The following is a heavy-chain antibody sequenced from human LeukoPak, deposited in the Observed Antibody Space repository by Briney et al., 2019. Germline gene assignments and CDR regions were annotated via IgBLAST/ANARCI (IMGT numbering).Heavy chain of an antibody. CDR2: IYYSGSI. Sequence: SETLSLTCTVSGGSISSYYWSWIRQPPGKGLEWIGYIYYSGSINYNPSLKSRVTISVDTSENQFSLKLSSVTAADTAVYYCARDQGYYPNAFDIWGQGTMVTVSS. CDR3: ARDQGYYPNAFDI. D-gene: IGHD3-10*01. J-gene: IGHJ3*02. V-gene: IGHV4-59*01. CDR1: GGSISSYY.